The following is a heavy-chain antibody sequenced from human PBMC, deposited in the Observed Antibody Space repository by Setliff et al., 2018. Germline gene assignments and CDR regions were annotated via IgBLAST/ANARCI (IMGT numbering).Heavy chain of an antibody. CDR3: ARDTPPRYTGYSDGWAPFDF. V-gene: IGHV1-18*01. CDR1: GYTFTSYG. J-gene: IGHJ4*02. CDR2: ISAYNGHT. D-gene: IGHD6-19*01. Sequence: GASVKVSCKASGYTFTSYGISWVRQAPGQGLEWMGYISAYNGHTNYAEKVQGRIAMTTDTSTNKAYMELRNLRSDDTAVYYCARDTPPRYTGYSDGWAPFDFWGQGTQVTVSS.